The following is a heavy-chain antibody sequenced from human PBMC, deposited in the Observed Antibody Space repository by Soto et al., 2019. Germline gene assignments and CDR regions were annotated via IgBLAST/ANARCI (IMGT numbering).Heavy chain of an antibody. J-gene: IGHJ6*02. D-gene: IGHD5-18*01. CDR3: GRGQTAIDV. Sequence: QLQLQESGPGLVKPSETLSLTCSVSGGTITRGDHFWSWVRQSPGKGLEWLGYIYYSGSTYYNPSLTGRVIMSIDTSKHQFSLNLSSVTDADTAVFYCGRGQTAIDVWGQGTTFTVSS. CDR2: IYYSGST. V-gene: IGHV4-30-4*01. CDR1: GGTITRGDHF.